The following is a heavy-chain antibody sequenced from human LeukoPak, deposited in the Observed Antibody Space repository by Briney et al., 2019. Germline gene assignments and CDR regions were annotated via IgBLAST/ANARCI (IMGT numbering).Heavy chain of an antibody. V-gene: IGHV4-39*01. Sequence: SETLSLTCTVSGGSVSTISHFWDWVRQPPGKGLEWIVSLSDTGTTYYNPSLESRVTMSVDTPKNQFSLKLSSVTAVDTAVYYCARRDHTGRSHAWFDPWGQGTLVTVSS. D-gene: IGHD1-14*01. CDR1: GGSVSTISHF. CDR2: LSDTGTT. CDR3: ARRDHTGRSHAWFDP. J-gene: IGHJ5*02.